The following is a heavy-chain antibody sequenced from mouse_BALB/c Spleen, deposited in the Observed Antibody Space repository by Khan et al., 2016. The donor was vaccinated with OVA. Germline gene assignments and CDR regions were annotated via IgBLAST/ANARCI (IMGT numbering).Heavy chain of an antibody. D-gene: IGHD2-14*01. V-gene: IGHV1-4*01. CDR3: VRDGVYHRNGGWFAY. Sequence: QVQLKQSGAELARPGASVKMSCKASGYTFTSYTIHWIKLRPGQGLEWIGFINPSNGYTNYNQKFKDKATLTADKSSTTVYMQLSSLTSDDSAVYNCVRDGVYHRNGGWFAYWGQGTLVTVSA. CDR1: GYTFTSYT. CDR2: INPSNGYT. J-gene: IGHJ3*01.